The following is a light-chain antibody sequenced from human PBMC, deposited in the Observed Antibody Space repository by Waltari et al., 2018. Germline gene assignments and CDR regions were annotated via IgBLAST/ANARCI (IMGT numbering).Light chain of an antibody. Sequence: QSAPTQPASVSGSPGQSITISCIGTSSDVGGYHYVSWYQQHPGKVPKLMIYEVSNRPSGVSNRFTASKSGNTASLTISGLQAEDEADYYCSSYTSSNSWVFGGGTKLTVL. J-gene: IGLJ3*02. CDR1: SSDVGGYHY. CDR3: SSYTSSNSWV. CDR2: EVS. V-gene: IGLV2-14*01.